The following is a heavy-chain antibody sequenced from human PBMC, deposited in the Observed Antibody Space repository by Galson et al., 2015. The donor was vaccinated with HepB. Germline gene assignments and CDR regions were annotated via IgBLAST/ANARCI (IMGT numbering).Heavy chain of an antibody. Sequence: SLRLSCAASGFTFSSYGMHWVRQAPGKGLEWVTVISYDSSSKFYADSLEGRFTISRDNAKKTLYLQMNSLRTEDTAVYYCAKDRYSGYDSSPRGFDFWGQGTLVTVSS. J-gene: IGHJ4*02. CDR1: GFTFSSYG. CDR2: ISYDSSSK. CDR3: AKDRYSGYDSSPRGFDF. V-gene: IGHV3-30*18. D-gene: IGHD5-12*01.